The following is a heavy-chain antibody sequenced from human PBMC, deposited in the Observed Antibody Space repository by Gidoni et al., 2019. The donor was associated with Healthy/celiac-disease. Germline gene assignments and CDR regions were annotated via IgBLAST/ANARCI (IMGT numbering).Heavy chain of an antibody. V-gene: IGHV3-48*03. Sequence: EVQLVESGGGLVQPGGSLRLSCAASGFTFSSYEMNWVRQAPGKGLEWVSYISSSGSTIYYADSVKGRFTISRDNAKNSLYLQMNSLRAEDTAVYYCARKETYYGSGSYYYDAFDIWGQGTMVTVSS. CDR3: ARKETYYGSGSYYYDAFDI. CDR1: GFTFSSYE. D-gene: IGHD3-10*01. CDR2: ISSSGSTI. J-gene: IGHJ3*02.